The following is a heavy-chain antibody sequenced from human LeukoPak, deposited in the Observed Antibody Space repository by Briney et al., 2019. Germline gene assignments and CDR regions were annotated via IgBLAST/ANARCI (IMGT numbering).Heavy chain of an antibody. Sequence: GGSLRLSCAASGFTFSSYWMHWVRQAPGKGLVWVSRINSDGSSTSYADSVKGRFTISRDNAKNTLYLQMSSLRAEDTAVYYCARDDSGYYDFWSGYYKYYYYGMDVWGQGTTVTVSS. V-gene: IGHV3-74*01. D-gene: IGHD3-3*01. CDR3: ARDDSGYYDFWSGYYKYYYYGMDV. J-gene: IGHJ6*02. CDR2: INSDGSST. CDR1: GFTFSSYW.